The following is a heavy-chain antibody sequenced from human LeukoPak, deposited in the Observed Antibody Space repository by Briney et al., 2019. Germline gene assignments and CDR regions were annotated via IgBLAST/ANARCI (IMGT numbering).Heavy chain of an antibody. V-gene: IGHV3-7*01. J-gene: IGHJ4*02. CDR1: GFTFSPYW. CDR2: ISPDGSDK. Sequence: PGGSLRLSCAASGFTFSPYWMTWVRRAPGKGLEWVANISPDGSDKSYVDSVKGRFTISRDNTKDSLYLEMGSLRAEDTALYYCTRGNWDDYWGQGTLVTVSS. CDR3: TRGNWDDY. D-gene: IGHD1-1*01.